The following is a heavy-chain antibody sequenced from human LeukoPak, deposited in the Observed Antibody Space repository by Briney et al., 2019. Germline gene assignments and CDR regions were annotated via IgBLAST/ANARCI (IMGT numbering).Heavy chain of an antibody. D-gene: IGHD3-3*01. CDR2: IYYGGSN. Sequence: PSQTLSLTCTVSGGSISSGDYYWGWIPQPPGKGLEWIGNIYYGGSNYYNPPLKSRVTISVDTSKNQFSLKLSSVTAADTAVYYCARVRMYYDFWSGYSYNWFDPWGQGPLVTVSS. V-gene: IGHV4-30-4*01. CDR1: GGSISSGDYY. CDR3: ARVRMYYDFWSGYSYNWFDP. J-gene: IGHJ5*02.